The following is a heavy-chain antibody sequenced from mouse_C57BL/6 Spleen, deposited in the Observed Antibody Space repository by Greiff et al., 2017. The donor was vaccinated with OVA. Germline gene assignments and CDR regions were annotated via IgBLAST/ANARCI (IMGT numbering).Heavy chain of an antibody. CDR3: AKIYDGYHYFDY. J-gene: IGHJ2*01. CDR1: GYTFTDYY. D-gene: IGHD2-3*01. CDR2: INPNNGGT. V-gene: IGHV1-26*01. Sequence: VQLQQSGPELVKPGASVKISCKASGYTFTDYYMNWVKQSHGKSLEWIGDINPNNGGTSYNQKFKGKATLTVDKSSSTAYMELRSLTSEDSAVYYCAKIYDGYHYFDYWGQGTTLTVSS.